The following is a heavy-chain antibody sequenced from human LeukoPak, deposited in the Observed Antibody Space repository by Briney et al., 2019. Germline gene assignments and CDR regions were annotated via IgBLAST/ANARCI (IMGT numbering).Heavy chain of an antibody. CDR3: ARDGGSGWFPLDY. J-gene: IGHJ4*02. D-gene: IGHD6-19*01. V-gene: IGHV4-59*01. CDR1: GGSISSYY. Sequence: PSETLSLTCTVSGGSISSYYWSWIRQPPGKGLEWIGYIYYSGSTNYNPSLKSRVTISVDTSKNQFSLKLSSVTAADTAVYYCARDGGSGWFPLDYWGQGTLVTVSS. CDR2: IYYSGST.